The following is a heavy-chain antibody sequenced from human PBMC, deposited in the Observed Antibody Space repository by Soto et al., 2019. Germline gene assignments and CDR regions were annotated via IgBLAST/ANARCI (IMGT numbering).Heavy chain of an antibody. CDR2: IIPILGET. CDR1: GTIFSSYT. D-gene: IGHD3-16*01. CDR3: ARGLGGRMDD. Sequence: QVQLVQSGAEVKKPGSSVRVSCKAYGTIFSSYTISWVRQAPGQGLEWMGRIIPILGETNSAQKFQGRVTLTADKSTNTAYMELNSLRLEETALYYCARGLGGRMDDWGQGTTVTVSS. V-gene: IGHV1-69*08. J-gene: IGHJ6*02.